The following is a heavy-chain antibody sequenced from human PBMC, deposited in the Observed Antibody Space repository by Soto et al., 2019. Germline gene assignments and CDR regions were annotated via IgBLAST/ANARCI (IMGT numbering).Heavy chain of an antibody. CDR1: GYTFTSYG. Sequence: QVQLVQSGAEVKKPGASVKVSCKASGYTFTSYGISWVRQAPGQGLEWMGWISAYNGNTNYAQKLQGRVTMTTDTPTSTTYMELRSLRSDDTAVYYCAREGFRGYSYPPSQSDYWGQGTLVTVSS. J-gene: IGHJ4*02. CDR2: ISAYNGNT. D-gene: IGHD5-18*01. V-gene: IGHV1-18*01. CDR3: AREGFRGYSYPPSQSDY.